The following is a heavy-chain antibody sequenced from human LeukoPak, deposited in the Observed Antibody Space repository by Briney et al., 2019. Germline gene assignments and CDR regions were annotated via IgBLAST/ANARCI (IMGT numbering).Heavy chain of an antibody. V-gene: IGHV4-61*02. Sequence: SETLSLTCTVYGGSISSGSYYWSWIRQPAGKGLEWIGRIYTSGSTNYNPSLKSRVTISVDTSKNQFSLKLSSVTAADTAVYYCARDGAYYYDSSGYSNWFDPWGQGTLVTVSS. D-gene: IGHD3-22*01. CDR2: IYTSGST. J-gene: IGHJ5*02. CDR3: ARDGAYYYDSSGYSNWFDP. CDR1: GGSISSGSYY.